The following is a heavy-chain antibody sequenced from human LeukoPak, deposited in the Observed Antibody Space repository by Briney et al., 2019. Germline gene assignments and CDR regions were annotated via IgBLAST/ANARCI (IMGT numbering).Heavy chain of an antibody. J-gene: IGHJ5*02. CDR2: INHSGGS. D-gene: IGHD6-13*01. CDR1: GGSFSDYY. CDR3: ARKGGGQLVNTRRWFDP. Sequence: SETLSLTCAVYGGSFSDYYWSWIRQAPGKGLEWIGEINHSGGSTYNPSLKSRVTISIDTSKKQFSLKLRSVTVADTAVYYCARKGGGQLVNTRRWFDPWGQGILVTVSS. V-gene: IGHV4-34*01.